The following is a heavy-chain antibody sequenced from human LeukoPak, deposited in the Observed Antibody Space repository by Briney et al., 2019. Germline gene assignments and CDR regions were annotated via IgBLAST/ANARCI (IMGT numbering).Heavy chain of an antibody. J-gene: IGHJ4*02. Sequence: HAGGSLRLSCAASGFTFSNYNMNWVRQAPGKGLEWVAYITLSRTTIYYADSVKGRFTISRDNAKNSLSLQMNSLRAEDTAVYYCAREDWNFTPDYWGQGTLVTVSS. D-gene: IGHD1-7*01. CDR3: AREDWNFTPDY. CDR2: ITLSRTTI. V-gene: IGHV3-48*01. CDR1: GFTFSNYN.